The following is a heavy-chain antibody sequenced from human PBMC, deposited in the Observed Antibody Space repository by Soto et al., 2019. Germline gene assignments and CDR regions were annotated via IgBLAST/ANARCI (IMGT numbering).Heavy chain of an antibody. CDR1: GGTFSSYA. D-gene: IGHD3-22*01. CDR3: ARALWYYDSSGYYYHAFDI. J-gene: IGHJ3*02. Sequence: QVQLVQSGAEVKKPGSSVKVSCKASGGTFSSYAISWVRQAPGQGLEWMGGIIPIFGTANYAQKFQGRVTITADESTGTAYMELSSLRSEDTAVYYCARALWYYDSSGYYYHAFDIWGQGTMVTVSS. V-gene: IGHV1-69*12. CDR2: IIPIFGTA.